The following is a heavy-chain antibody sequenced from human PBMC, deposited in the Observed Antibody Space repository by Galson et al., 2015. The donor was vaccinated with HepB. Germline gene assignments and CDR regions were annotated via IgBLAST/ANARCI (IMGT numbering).Heavy chain of an antibody. Sequence: SLRLSCAASGFTFKSYNMNWVRQAPGKGLEWVSSISSGGSDIYYAYSVKGRFTISRDNAKNSLYLQMNSLRAEDTALYYCASGSGYCSGGSCADYWGQGTLVTVSS. D-gene: IGHD2-15*01. V-gene: IGHV3-21*01. CDR2: ISSGGSDI. CDR1: GFTFKSYN. CDR3: ASGSGYCSGGSCADY. J-gene: IGHJ4*02.